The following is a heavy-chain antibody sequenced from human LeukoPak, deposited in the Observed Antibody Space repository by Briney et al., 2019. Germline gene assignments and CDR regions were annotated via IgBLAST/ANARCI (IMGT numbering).Heavy chain of an antibody. CDR1: GFTFDDYA. Sequence: PGGSLRLSCAASGFTFDDYAMHWVRLAPGKGLEWVSGISWNSGSIGYADSVKGRFTISRDNAKNSLYLQMNSLRAEDTALYYCAKDSGTWIQLPHTPADYYYGMDVWGQGTTVTVSS. D-gene: IGHD5-18*01. J-gene: IGHJ6*02. CDR3: AKDSGTWIQLPHTPADYYYGMDV. CDR2: ISWNSGSI. V-gene: IGHV3-9*01.